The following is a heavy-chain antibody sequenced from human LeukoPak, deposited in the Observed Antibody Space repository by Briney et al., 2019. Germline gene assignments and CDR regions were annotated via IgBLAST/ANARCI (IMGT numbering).Heavy chain of an antibody. CDR3: ARLRRTSDSSGYYYYYDY. D-gene: IGHD3-22*01. Sequence: GGSLRLSCAASGLGFSSFSFNWIRQAPGKGLEWVSSITPTTSYIYYADSVRGRFTISRENAKNSLYLQMNSLRAEDTAVYYCARLRRTSDSSGYYYYYDYWGQGSLVTVSS. V-gene: IGHV3-21*01. CDR1: GLGFSSFS. CDR2: ITPTTSYI. J-gene: IGHJ4*02.